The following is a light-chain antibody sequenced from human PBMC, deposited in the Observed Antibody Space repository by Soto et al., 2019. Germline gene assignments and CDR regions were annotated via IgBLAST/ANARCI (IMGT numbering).Light chain of an antibody. CDR1: QTISTW. CDR2: DAS. Sequence: IQVTQSPPTLSASVGDRVTITCRASQTISTWMAWYQQKPGKAPKLLVYDASTLQSGVASRFSGSGSGTDFTLTISSLQPDDFASYYCQQYSSSTTFGQGTKVDIK. V-gene: IGKV1-5*01. J-gene: IGKJ1*01. CDR3: QQYSSSTT.